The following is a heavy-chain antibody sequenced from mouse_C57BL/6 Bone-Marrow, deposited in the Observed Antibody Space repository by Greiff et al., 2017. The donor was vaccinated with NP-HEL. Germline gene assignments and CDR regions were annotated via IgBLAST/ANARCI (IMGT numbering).Heavy chain of an antibody. Sequence: EVKLQESGPGLVKPSQSLSLTCSVTGYSITSGYYWNWIRQFPGNKLEWMGYISYDGSNNYNPSLKNRISITRDTSKNQFFLKLNSVTTEDTATYYCASSYGNYEAYWGQGTLVTVSA. V-gene: IGHV3-6*01. CDR1: GYSITSGYY. D-gene: IGHD2-1*01. J-gene: IGHJ3*01. CDR2: ISYDGSN. CDR3: ASSYGNYEAY.